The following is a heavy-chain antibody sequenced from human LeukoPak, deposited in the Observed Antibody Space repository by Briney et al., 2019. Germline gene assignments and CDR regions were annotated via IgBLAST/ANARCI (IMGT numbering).Heavy chain of an antibody. D-gene: IGHD1-26*01. V-gene: IGHV3-74*01. Sequence: GGSLRLSCAASGFTFSMYWMHWVTRAPGKGLVWVSHINNDGSSTGYADSVKGRFTISRDNAKRTVYLQMNSLRGDDTALYYCARDDPGIGIDYWGQETLVTVSS. CDR3: ARDDPGIGIDY. J-gene: IGHJ4*02. CDR1: GFTFSMYW. CDR2: INNDGSST.